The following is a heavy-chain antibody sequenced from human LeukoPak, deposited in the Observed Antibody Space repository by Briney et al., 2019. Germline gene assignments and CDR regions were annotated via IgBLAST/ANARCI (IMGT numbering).Heavy chain of an antibody. CDR2: INHSGST. CDR1: GGSFSGYY. Sequence: SETLSLTCAVYGGSFSGYYWSWIRQPPGKGLEWMGEINHSGSTKYNPSLKTRVTISVDTSKNQFSLKLSSVTAADTAVYYCARVGTRGAISAFDIWGEGTMVTVSS. D-gene: IGHD3-10*01. J-gene: IGHJ3*02. V-gene: IGHV4-34*01. CDR3: ARVGTRGAISAFDI.